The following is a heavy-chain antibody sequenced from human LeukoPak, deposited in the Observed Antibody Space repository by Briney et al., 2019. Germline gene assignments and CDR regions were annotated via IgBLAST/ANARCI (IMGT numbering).Heavy chain of an antibody. V-gene: IGHV4-4*07. Sequence: SETLSLTCTVSGGSIRSYYWSWIRQPAGKGLEWIGRIYTSGSTNYNPSLKSRVTMSVDTSKNQFSLKLSSVTAADTAVYYCARVPVVPAARGSYYYYYYMDVWGKGTTVTVSS. CDR1: GGSIRSYY. CDR3: ARVPVVPAARGSYYYYYYMDV. D-gene: IGHD2-2*01. J-gene: IGHJ6*03. CDR2: IYTSGST.